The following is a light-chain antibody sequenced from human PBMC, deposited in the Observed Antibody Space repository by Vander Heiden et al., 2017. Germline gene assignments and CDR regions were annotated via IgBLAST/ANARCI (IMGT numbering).Light chain of an antibody. J-gene: IGLJ2*01. CDR3: CSYAGSYTLV. CDR2: DVS. V-gene: IGLV2-11*01. Sequence: QSALNQPRSVSGSPGQSVTLSCTGTSSDVGGYNYVPLYQQHPGHVPTPMMYDVSKRPSGVPDRFSASKSGNNASTTISGLQAEDEADDYCCSYAGSYTLVFGGGTKLTVL. CDR1: SSDVGGYNY.